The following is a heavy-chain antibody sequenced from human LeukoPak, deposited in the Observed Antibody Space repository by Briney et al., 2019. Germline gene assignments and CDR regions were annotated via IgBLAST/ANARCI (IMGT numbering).Heavy chain of an antibody. CDR1: GFTFSSYG. J-gene: IGHJ4*02. Sequence: GGSLRLSCAASGFTFSSYGMSWVRQAPGKGLEWVSAISGSGGSTYYADSVKGRLTISRDNSRNTLYLQMDSLRAEETAAYYCAKRKGYNYGELDYWGQGTLVTVSS. V-gene: IGHV3-23*01. CDR2: ISGSGGST. CDR3: AKRKGYNYGELDY. D-gene: IGHD5-18*01.